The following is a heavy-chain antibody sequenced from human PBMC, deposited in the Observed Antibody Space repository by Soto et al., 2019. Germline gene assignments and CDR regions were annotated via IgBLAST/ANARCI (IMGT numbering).Heavy chain of an antibody. CDR3: AAGGGLPRYY. D-gene: IGHD5-12*01. CDR1: GGSISSGGYS. CDR2: IYHSGST. J-gene: IGHJ4*02. V-gene: IGHV4-30-2*01. Sequence: QLQLQESGSGLVKPSQTLSLTCAVSGGSISSGGYSWSWMRQPPGKGLEWIGYIYHSGSTYYNPSLQSRVPISVDRSKNQCSLKLSSVTAADTAVYYCAAGGGLPRYYWGQGTLVPVSS.